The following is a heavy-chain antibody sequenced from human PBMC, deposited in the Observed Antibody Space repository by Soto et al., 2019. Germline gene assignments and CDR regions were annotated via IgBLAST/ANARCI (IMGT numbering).Heavy chain of an antibody. Sequence: GGSLRLSCAASGFSFHEYSMNWVRQAPGKGLEWVSGIYGAASGIYYADSVKGRFTISRDNSRNTVYLQMNNLRAEDTAVYYCAKDRHRDGVWDIDWWGHGARVTVSS. CDR1: GFSFHEYS. CDR3: AKDRHRDGVWDIDW. D-gene: IGHD4-17*01. CDR2: IYGAASGI. V-gene: IGHV3-23*01. J-gene: IGHJ4*01.